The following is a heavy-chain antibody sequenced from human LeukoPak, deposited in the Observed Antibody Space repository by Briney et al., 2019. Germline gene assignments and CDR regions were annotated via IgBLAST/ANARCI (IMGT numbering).Heavy chain of an antibody. CDR2: INHSGNT. Sequence: SETLSLTCAVYGGSFSGYYWTWLRQPPGKGREWGAEINHSGNTNYNPSLKSRVTISVDTSKNQCSLKLTSVTAADTAVYYCARFPSKYYPRGYSQFAPWGQGTLVTVSS. D-gene: IGHD5-18*01. J-gene: IGHJ5*02. CDR3: ARFPSKYYPRGYSQFAP. CDR1: GGSFSGYY. V-gene: IGHV4-34*01.